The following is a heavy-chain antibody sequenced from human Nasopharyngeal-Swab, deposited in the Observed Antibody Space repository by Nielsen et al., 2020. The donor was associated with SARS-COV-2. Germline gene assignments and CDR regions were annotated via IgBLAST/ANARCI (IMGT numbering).Heavy chain of an antibody. CDR3: ARTYADITVAPYVGDFDY. J-gene: IGHJ4*02. D-gene: IGHD4-23*01. Sequence: ASVKVSCKASGYTFSSYGISWVRQAPGQGLEWMGWISAYNGNTNYAQKLQGRVTMTTDTSTSRAYMELRSLISDDTAVYYCARTYADITVAPYVGDFDYWGQGTLVTVSS. V-gene: IGHV1-18*01. CDR1: GYTFSSYG. CDR2: ISAYNGNT.